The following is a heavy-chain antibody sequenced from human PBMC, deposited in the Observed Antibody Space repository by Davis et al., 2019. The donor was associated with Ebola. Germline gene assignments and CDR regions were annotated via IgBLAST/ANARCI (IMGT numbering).Heavy chain of an antibody. CDR3: TCTIQMAPTDY. V-gene: IGHV3-30*03. CDR1: GFTFSSYS. Sequence: PGGSLRLSCAASGFTFSSYSMNWVRQAPGKGLEWVAVISYDGSNKYYADSVKGRFTISRDDSKNTAYLQMNSLKTEDTAVYYCTCTIQMAPTDYWGQGTLVTVSS. CDR2: ISYDGSNK. J-gene: IGHJ4*02. D-gene: IGHD5-24*01.